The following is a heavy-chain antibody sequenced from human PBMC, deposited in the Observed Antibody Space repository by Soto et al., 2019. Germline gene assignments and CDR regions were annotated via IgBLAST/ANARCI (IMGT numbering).Heavy chain of an antibody. V-gene: IGHV1-46*03. D-gene: IGHD1-26*01. CDR1: GYTFTSYY. CDR2: INPSGGST. CDR3: ARDHKIITYSGSSYYFDY. Sequence: ASVKVSCKASGYTFTSYYMHWVRQAPGQGLEWMGIINPSGGSTSYAQKFQGRVTMTRDTSTSTVYMELSSLRSEDTAVYYCARDHKIITYSGSSYYFDYWGQGTLVTSPQ. J-gene: IGHJ4*02.